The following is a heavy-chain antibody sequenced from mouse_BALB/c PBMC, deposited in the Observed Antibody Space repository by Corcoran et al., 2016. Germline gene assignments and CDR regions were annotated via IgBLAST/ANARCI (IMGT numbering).Heavy chain of an antibody. Sequence: EVQLQQSGPELVKPGASVKMSCKASGYTFTSYVVHWVKQKPGQGLEWIGYINPYNDGTKYNEKFKGKATLTSDKSSSTAYMELSSLTSEDSAVYYCARLYPGIGMDYWGQGTSVTVSS. CDR3: ARLYPGIGMDY. J-gene: IGHJ4*01. CDR2: INPYNDGT. V-gene: IGHV1S136*01. D-gene: IGHD2-14*01. CDR1: GYTFTSYV.